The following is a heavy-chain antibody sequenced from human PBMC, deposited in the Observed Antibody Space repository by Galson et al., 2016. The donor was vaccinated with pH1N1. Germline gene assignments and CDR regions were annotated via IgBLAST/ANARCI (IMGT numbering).Heavy chain of an antibody. D-gene: IGHD6-6*01. CDR2: ISTTSSHI. CDR1: GFTLSGYS. V-gene: IGHV3-21*01. Sequence: SLRLSCAASGFTLSGYSLNWVRQAPGKGLEWVSFISTTSSHIYYADSVRGRFTISRDNAKNSLYLQTNSLRAEDTALYYCARERIAARPHYYGMDVWGQGTTVTVSS. CDR3: ARERIAARPHYYGMDV. J-gene: IGHJ6*02.